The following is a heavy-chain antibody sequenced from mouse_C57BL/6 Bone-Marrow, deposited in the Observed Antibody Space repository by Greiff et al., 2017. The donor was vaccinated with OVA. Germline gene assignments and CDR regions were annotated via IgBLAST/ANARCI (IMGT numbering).Heavy chain of an antibody. V-gene: IGHV1-22*01. Sequence: VQLQQSGPELVKPGASVKMSCKASGYTFTDYNMHWVKQSHGKSLEWIGYINPNNGGTSYNQKFKGKATLTVNKSSSTAYMELRSLTSEDSAVYYCARGGGSTPAWFAYWGQGTLVTVSA. CDR3: ARGGGSTPAWFAY. CDR2: INPNNGGT. J-gene: IGHJ3*01. CDR1: GYTFTDYN. D-gene: IGHD1-1*01.